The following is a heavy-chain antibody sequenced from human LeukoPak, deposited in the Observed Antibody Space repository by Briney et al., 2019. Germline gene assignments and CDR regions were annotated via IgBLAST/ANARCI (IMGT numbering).Heavy chain of an antibody. D-gene: IGHD3-22*01. V-gene: IGHV4-38-2*01. CDR3: AKQWLRNAFDI. CDR2: IYHSGTT. Sequence: SEALSLTCAVSGYSISGGYYWGWIRQPPGKGLEWIGNIYHSGTTYYNPSLKSRVTISVDTSKNQFSLKLSSVTAADTAVYYCAKQWLRNAFDIRGQGTMVTVSS. CDR1: GYSISGGYY. J-gene: IGHJ3*02.